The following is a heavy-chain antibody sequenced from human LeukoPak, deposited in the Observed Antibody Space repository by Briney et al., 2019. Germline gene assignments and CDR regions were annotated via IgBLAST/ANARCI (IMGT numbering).Heavy chain of an antibody. Sequence: PGGSLRLSCAASGFTFSNFWMHWVRQAPGKGLVWVALIYGDGSFTRYADSVKGRFTISRDNAKNTVYLQMNSLRAEDTAVYYCARDRYDFWSGTPVSYYYYYGMDVWGQGTTVTVSS. CDR3: ARDRYDFWSGTPVSYYYYYGMDV. D-gene: IGHD3-3*01. CDR1: GFTFSNFW. CDR2: IYGDGSFT. V-gene: IGHV3-74*01. J-gene: IGHJ6*02.